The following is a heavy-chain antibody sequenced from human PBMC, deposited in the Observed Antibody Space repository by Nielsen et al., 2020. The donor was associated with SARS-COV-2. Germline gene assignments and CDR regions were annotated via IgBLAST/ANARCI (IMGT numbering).Heavy chain of an antibody. Sequence: GGSLRLSCAASGFTFSSYSMNWVRQAPGKGLEWVSYISSSSTIYYADSVKGRFTISRDNAKNSLYLQMNSLRAEDTAVYYCARDYKNYYYGMDVWGQGTTVTVSS. CDR2: ISSSSTI. D-gene: IGHD1-14*01. V-gene: IGHV3-48*01. CDR3: ARDYKNYYYGMDV. J-gene: IGHJ6*02. CDR1: GFTFSSYS.